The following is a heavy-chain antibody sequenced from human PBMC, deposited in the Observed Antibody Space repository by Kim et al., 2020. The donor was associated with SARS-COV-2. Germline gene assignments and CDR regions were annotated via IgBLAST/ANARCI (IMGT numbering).Heavy chain of an antibody. CDR1: GYTFTNSG. V-gene: IGHV1-18*01. Sequence: ASVKVSCKASGYTFTNSGISWVRQAPGQGLEWMGWISAHNGHTNYAQKVQDRVTMTTDTSTSTAYVELRSLRSDDTAVYYCAREGGSSWSGNSFYLDYCGQGTLVTVSS. J-gene: IGHJ4*02. CDR2: ISAHNGHT. D-gene: IGHD6-13*01. CDR3: AREGGSSWSGNSFYLDY.